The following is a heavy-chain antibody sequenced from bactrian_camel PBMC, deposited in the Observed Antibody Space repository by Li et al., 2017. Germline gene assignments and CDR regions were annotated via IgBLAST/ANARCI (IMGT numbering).Heavy chain of an antibody. CDR3: VTPSWSQFIY. CDR2: INPDGRNT. J-gene: IGHJ4*01. D-gene: IGHD8*01. CDR1: GFTFGAAST. V-gene: IGHV3S14*01. Sequence: HVQLVESGGGLVQPGGSLRLSCVGSGFTFGAASTMSWVRQPPGKGLEWVSTINPDGRNTDYGDAVKGRFTISRDNTKNTVSLQMNSLKAEDAALYYCVTPSWSQFIYWGQGTQVTVS.